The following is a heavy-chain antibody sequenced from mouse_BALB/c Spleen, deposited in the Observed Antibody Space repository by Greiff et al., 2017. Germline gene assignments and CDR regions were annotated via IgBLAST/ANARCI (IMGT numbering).Heavy chain of an antibody. CDR2: IWAGGST. CDR1: GFSLTSYG. V-gene: IGHV2-9*02. CDR3: AKIVRDYYAMDY. D-gene: IGHD2-14*01. Sequence: QVQLKQSGPGLVAPSQSLSITCTVSGFSLTSYGVHWVRQPPGKGLEWLGVIWAGGSTNYNSALMSRLSISKDNSKSQVFFKMNSLQADDTAIYYCAKIVRDYYAMDYWGQGTSVTVSS. J-gene: IGHJ4*01.